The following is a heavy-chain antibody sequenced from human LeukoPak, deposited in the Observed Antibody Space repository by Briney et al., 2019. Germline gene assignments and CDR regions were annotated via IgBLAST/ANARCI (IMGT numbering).Heavy chain of an antibody. Sequence: GGSLRLSCAASGFTFDDYAMHWVRQAPGKGLEWVSGISWNSGSIGYADSVKGRFTISRDNAKNSLYLQMNSLRAEDTALYYCAKATWELLLAFDIWGQGTMVTVSS. CDR1: GFTFDDYA. V-gene: IGHV3-9*01. CDR2: ISWNSGSI. CDR3: AKATWELLLAFDI. D-gene: IGHD1-26*01. J-gene: IGHJ3*02.